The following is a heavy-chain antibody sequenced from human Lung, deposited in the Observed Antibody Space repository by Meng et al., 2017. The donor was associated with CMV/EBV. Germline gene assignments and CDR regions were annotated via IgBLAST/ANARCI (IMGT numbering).Heavy chain of an antibody. CDR2: IFHGGTV. CDR3: ARERDYYSYMDV. V-gene: IGHV4-38-2*02. J-gene: IGHJ6*02. CDR1: GYSITTSYF. Sequence: SETXSLTCTISGYSITTSYFWGWVRQSPGKGLEWIGSIFHGGTVYYNPSLKSRVTISLGTSKNQFSLRLDSVTAADTAVYYCARERDYYSYMDVWGRGATVTVSS.